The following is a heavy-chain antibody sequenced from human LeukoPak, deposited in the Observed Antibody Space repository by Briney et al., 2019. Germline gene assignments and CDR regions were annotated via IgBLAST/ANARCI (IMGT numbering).Heavy chain of an antibody. D-gene: IGHD5-24*01. CDR3: ARDRDGYNSFDY. Sequence: PGGSLRLSCAASGWTFSSYWIHWVRQAPGKGLMWVSRINSDGSSTSYADSVKGRFTISRDNAKNTLYLQMNSLRAEDTAVYYCARDRDGYNSFDYWGQGTLVTLSS. J-gene: IGHJ4*02. CDR2: INSDGSST. CDR1: GWTFSSYW. V-gene: IGHV3-74*01.